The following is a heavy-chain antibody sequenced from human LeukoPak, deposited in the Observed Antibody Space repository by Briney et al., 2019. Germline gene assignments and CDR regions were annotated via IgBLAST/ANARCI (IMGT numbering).Heavy chain of an antibody. CDR1: GYSFTNYC. CDR2: IYPGDSDT. V-gene: IGHV5-51*01. CDR3: ARGDSSGTTFHY. J-gene: IGHJ4*02. Sequence: GEPLKIPCKRSGYSFTNYCIGWVRQMPEKALERLRIIYPGDSDTLYSPSFQGQVTISADKSISTAYLQWSSLKASDTAIYYCARGDSSGTTFHYWGQGTLVTVSS. D-gene: IGHD3-22*01.